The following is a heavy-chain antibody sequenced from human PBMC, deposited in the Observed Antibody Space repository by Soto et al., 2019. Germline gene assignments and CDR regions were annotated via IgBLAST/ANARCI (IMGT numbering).Heavy chain of an antibody. CDR2: ISAYNGNT. V-gene: IGHV1-18*01. Sequence: ASVKVSCKASGYTFTSYGISWVRQAPGQGLEWMGWISAYNGNTNYAQKLQGRVTMTTDTSTSTAYMELRSLRSDDTAVYYCARPESPIYSGYDGSYYFDYWGQGTLVTVSS. D-gene: IGHD5-12*01. CDR3: ARPESPIYSGYDGSYYFDY. J-gene: IGHJ4*02. CDR1: GYTFTSYG.